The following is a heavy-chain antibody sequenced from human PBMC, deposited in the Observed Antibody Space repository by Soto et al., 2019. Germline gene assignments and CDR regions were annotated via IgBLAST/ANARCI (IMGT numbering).Heavy chain of an antibody. Sequence: QVQLVESGGGVVQPGRSLRLSCAASGFTFSSYGMHWVRQAPGKGLEWVAVISYDGSNKYYADSVKGRFTISRDNSKNTLYRQMNSLRAEDTAVYYCAKDTSGYPNWFDPWGQGTLVTVSS. D-gene: IGHD3-3*01. CDR1: GFTFSSYG. CDR3: AKDTSGYPNWFDP. J-gene: IGHJ5*02. CDR2: ISYDGSNK. V-gene: IGHV3-30*18.